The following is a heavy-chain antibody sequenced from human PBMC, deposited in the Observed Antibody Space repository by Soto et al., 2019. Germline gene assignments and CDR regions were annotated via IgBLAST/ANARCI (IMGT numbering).Heavy chain of an antibody. Sequence: GGSLRLSCAASGFTVSSNYMSWVRQAQGKGLEWVSVIYSGGSTYYADSVTGRFTISRDNSKNTLYLQMNGLRAEDTSVYYCARDRPVYSYGYGATPYYDYGMDVWGQGTTFTVS. D-gene: IGHD5-18*01. J-gene: IGHJ6*02. CDR3: ARDRPVYSYGYGATPYYDYGMDV. V-gene: IGHV3-53*01. CDR2: IYSGGST. CDR1: GFTVSSNY.